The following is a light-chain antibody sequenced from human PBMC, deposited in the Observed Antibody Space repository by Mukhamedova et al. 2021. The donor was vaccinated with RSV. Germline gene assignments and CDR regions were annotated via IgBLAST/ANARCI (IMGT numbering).Light chain of an antibody. Sequence: GERATLSCRTSQSVSSSSYLAWYQQKPGQAPRLLIYGASNRATGIPDRFSGSGSGTDFTLTISRLEPEDFAVYYCQQFGTSPLYTF. V-gene: IGKV3-20*01. CDR3: QQFGTSPLYT. CDR1: QSVSSSSY. J-gene: IGKJ2*01. CDR2: GAS.